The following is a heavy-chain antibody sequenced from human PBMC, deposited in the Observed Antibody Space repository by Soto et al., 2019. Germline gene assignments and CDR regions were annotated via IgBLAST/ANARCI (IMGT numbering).Heavy chain of an antibody. Sequence: PGESLKISCKGSGCSFTSYWISWVRQMPGKGLERMGRIDPSDSYTNYSPSFQGHVTISADKSISTAYLQWSSLKASDTAMYYCARRGLLVDYYGMDVWGQGTTVTVSS. J-gene: IGHJ6*02. V-gene: IGHV5-10-1*01. CDR3: ARRGLLVDYYGMDV. D-gene: IGHD2-8*01. CDR1: GCSFTSYW. CDR2: IDPSDSYT.